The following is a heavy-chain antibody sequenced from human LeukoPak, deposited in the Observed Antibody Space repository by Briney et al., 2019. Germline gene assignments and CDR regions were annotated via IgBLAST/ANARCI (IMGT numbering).Heavy chain of an antibody. CDR1: GFTFSRFE. CDR3: ARTATDTAMVTRIRTYYYMDV. D-gene: IGHD5-18*01. J-gene: IGHJ6*03. Sequence: PGGSLRLSCVASGFTFSRFELNWVRQAPGKGLEWVSHISTGTYIAYADSVKGRFTISRDNARNSLYLQMNSLRAEDTAVYYCARTATDTAMVTRIRTYYYMDVWGKGTTVTVSS. CDR2: ISTGTYI. V-gene: IGHV3-48*03.